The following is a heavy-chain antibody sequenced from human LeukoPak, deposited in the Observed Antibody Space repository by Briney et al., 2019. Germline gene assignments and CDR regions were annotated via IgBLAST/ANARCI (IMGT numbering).Heavy chain of an antibody. J-gene: IGHJ1*01. CDR1: GFTFSSYA. CDR3: AKDLSSSWRYFQH. D-gene: IGHD6-13*01. Sequence: QAGGSLRLSCAASGFTFSSYAMSWVRQAPGKGLEWVSAISGSGGSTYYADSVKGRFTISRDNSKNTLYLQMNSLRAEDTAVYYCAKDLSSSWRYFQHWGQGTLVTVSS. CDR2: ISGSGGST. V-gene: IGHV3-23*01.